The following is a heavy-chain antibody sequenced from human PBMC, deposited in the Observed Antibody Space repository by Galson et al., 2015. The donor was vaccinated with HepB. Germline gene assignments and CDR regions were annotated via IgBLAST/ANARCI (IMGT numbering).Heavy chain of an antibody. J-gene: IGHJ4*02. CDR1: GFTFSDYY. V-gene: IGHV3-11*06. Sequence: SLRLSCAASGFTFSDYYMSWIRQAPGKGLEWVSYISSSSSYTNYADSVKGRFTISRDNAKNSLYLQMNSLRAEDTAVYYCARDRASGSSLLDYWGQGTLVTVSS. CDR2: ISSSSSYT. CDR3: ARDRASGSSLLDY. D-gene: IGHD1-26*01.